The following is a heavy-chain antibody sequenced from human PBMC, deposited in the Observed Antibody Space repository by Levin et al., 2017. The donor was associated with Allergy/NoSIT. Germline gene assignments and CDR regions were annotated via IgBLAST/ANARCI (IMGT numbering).Heavy chain of an antibody. D-gene: IGHD4-23*01. CDR3: ARRDSDGSNSFDY. V-gene: IGHV5-51*03. Sequence: PVASVKVSCQASGYSFTSFWFGWVRQRPGKGLEWMGLIFPSDSDTRVSPSFQGQIIMSVDKSISTAYLQWSSLKASDSAMYYCARRDSDGSNSFDYWGQGTLVTVSP. J-gene: IGHJ4*02. CDR2: IFPSDSDT. CDR1: GYSFTSFW.